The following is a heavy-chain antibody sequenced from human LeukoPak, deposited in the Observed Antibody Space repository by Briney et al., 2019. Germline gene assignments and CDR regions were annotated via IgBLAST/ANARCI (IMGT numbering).Heavy chain of an antibody. CDR3: ARDRFHFWSGGYYYYGMDV. CDR1: GFTFSSYA. CDR2: ISYDGSNK. J-gene: IGHJ6*02. Sequence: PGGSLRLSCAASGFTFSSYAMHWVRQAPGKGLEWVAVISYDGSNKYYADSVKGRFTISRDNSKNTLYLQMNSLRAEDTAVYYCARDRFHFWSGGYYYYGMDVWGQGTTVTVSS. V-gene: IGHV3-30-3*01. D-gene: IGHD3-3*02.